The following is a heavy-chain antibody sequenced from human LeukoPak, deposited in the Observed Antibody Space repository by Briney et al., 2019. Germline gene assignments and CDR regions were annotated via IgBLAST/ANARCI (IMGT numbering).Heavy chain of an antibody. CDR3: ARDPPSAYTSPWFYFDY. V-gene: IGHV3-33*08. D-gene: IGHD6-6*01. Sequence: PGGSLRLSCAATGFTFSNYWMHWVRQAPGQGLERVAVTWYDGSNKYYADSVKGRFTISRDNSKNTLYLQMNSLRAEDTAVYYCARDPPSAYTSPWFYFDYWGQGTLVTVSS. J-gene: IGHJ4*02. CDR1: GFTFSNYW. CDR2: TWYDGSNK.